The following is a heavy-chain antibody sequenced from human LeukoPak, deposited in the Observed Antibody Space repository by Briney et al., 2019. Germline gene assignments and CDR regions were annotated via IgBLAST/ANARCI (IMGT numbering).Heavy chain of an antibody. D-gene: IGHD3-22*01. Sequence: SETLSLTCTVSGGSISTYYWNWIRQPPGRGLEWIGYIYHSGSTNYNPSLKSRVTISVDTSKNQFSLKLSSVTAADTAVYYCARSYDSSGYYYAFDIWGQGTMVTVSS. J-gene: IGHJ3*02. CDR1: GGSISTYY. CDR3: ARSYDSSGYYYAFDI. V-gene: IGHV4-59*01. CDR2: IYHSGST.